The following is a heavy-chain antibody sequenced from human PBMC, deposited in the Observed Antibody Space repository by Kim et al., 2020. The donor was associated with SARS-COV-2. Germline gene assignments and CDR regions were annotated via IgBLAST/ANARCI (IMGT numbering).Heavy chain of an antibody. D-gene: IGHD6-13*01. CDR3: ATPGYSSSWYFDY. Sequence: YAQKVQGRFTMTEDTSTDTAYMELGSLRSEDTAVYYCATPGYSSSWYFDYWGQGTLVTVSS. J-gene: IGHJ4*02. V-gene: IGHV1-24*01.